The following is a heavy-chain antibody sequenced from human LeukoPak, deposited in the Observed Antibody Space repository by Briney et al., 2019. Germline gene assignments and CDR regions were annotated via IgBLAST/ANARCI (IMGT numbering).Heavy chain of an antibody. CDR1: GFTFSNYV. Sequence: PGGSLRLSCAASGFTFSNYVMSWVRQAPGTGLEWVSGISESGGSTYYADSVKGRFTISRDNSKNTLYLQMNSLRADDTAVYYCAKDPLSYGGHYLDSWGQGTLVTVSS. J-gene: IGHJ4*02. CDR3: AKDPLSYGGHYLDS. V-gene: IGHV3-23*01. CDR2: ISESGGST. D-gene: IGHD4-23*01.